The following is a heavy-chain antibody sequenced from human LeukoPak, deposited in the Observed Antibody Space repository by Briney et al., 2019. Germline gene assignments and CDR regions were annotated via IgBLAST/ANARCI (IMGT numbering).Heavy chain of an antibody. CDR3: ASPGQYSSGSNDAFDI. J-gene: IGHJ3*02. CDR1: GYTFTSYG. V-gene: IGHV1-18*01. Sequence: GASVKVSCKASGYTFTSYGISWVRQAPGQGLEWMGWISAYNGNTNYAQKLQGRVTMTTDTSTSTAYMELRSLRSDDTAVYYCASPGQYSSGSNDAFDIWGQGTMVTVSS. D-gene: IGHD6-19*01. CDR2: ISAYNGNT.